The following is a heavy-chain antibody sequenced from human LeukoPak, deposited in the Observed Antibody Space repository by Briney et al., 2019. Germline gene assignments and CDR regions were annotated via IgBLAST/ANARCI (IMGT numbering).Heavy chain of an antibody. V-gene: IGHV1-24*01. D-gene: IGHD4-11*01. CDR2: FDHEDGET. CDR3: ASTTVTPRHYYYYYGMDV. J-gene: IGHJ6*02. Sequence: ASVKVSCKVSGYTLTELSMHWVRQAPGKGLEWMGGFDHEDGETIYAQKFQGRVTMTEDTSTDTAYMELSSLRSEDTAVYYCASTTVTPRHYYYYYGMDVWGQGTTVTVSS. CDR1: GYTLTELS.